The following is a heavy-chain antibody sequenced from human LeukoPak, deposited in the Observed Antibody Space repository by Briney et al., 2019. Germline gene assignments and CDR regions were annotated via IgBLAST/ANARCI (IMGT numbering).Heavy chain of an antibody. J-gene: IGHJ4*02. V-gene: IGHV4-61*02. CDR1: GGSISSGSYY. Sequence: PSETLSLTCTVSGGSISSGSYYWSWIRQPAGKGLEWIGRIYTSGSTNYNPSLKSRVTISVDTSKNQFSLKLSSVTAADTAVYYCARHPPVPGGVAAAGVDYWGQGTLVTVSS. CDR2: IYTSGST. CDR3: ARHPPVPGGVAAAGVDY. D-gene: IGHD6-13*01.